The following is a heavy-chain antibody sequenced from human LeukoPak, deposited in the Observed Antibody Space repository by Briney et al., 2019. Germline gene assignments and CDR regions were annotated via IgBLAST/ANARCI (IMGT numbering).Heavy chain of an antibody. CDR2: IYYSGST. D-gene: IGHD2-2*01. V-gene: IGHV4-59*01. CDR1: GFIFSSYS. Sequence: GSLRLYCAASGFIFSSYSMSWIRQPPGKGLEWIGYIYYSGSTNYNPSLKSRVTISVDTSKNQFSLKLSSVTAADTAVYYCARDRGCSSTSCTNAFDIWGQGTMVTVSS. CDR3: ARDRGCSSTSCTNAFDI. J-gene: IGHJ3*02.